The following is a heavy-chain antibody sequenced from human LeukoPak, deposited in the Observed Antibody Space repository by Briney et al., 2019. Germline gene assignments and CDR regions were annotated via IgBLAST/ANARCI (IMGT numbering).Heavy chain of an antibody. Sequence: PGGSLRLSCAASGFTFSSYGMHWVRQAPGKGLEWVAFIRYDGSNKYYADSVKGRFTISRDNSKNTLYLQMNSLRAEDTAVYYCAKASSGYDEYNWFDPWGQGTLVTVSS. CDR2: IRYDGSNK. CDR1: GFTFSSYG. CDR3: AKASSGYDEYNWFDP. J-gene: IGHJ5*02. D-gene: IGHD5-12*01. V-gene: IGHV3-30*02.